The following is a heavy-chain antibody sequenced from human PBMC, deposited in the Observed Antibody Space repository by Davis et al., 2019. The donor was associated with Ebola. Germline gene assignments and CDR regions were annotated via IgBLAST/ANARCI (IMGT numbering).Heavy chain of an antibody. V-gene: IGHV3-74*01. Sequence: GESLKISCAGSGFTFSRYWMHWVRQAPGKGLVYVSRISSDGGITSYADSVEGRFTISRDNAKSTLYLQMNSLTAEDTAVYYCVRTTYGAPEYWGQGTLVTVSS. J-gene: IGHJ4*02. CDR2: ISSDGGIT. CDR3: VRTTYGAPEY. CDR1: GFTFSRYW. D-gene: IGHD4-17*01.